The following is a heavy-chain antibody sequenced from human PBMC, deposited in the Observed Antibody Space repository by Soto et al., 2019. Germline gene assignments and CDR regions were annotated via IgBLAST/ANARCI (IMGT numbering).Heavy chain of an antibody. Sequence: LRLSCAASGFDFSSYAMSWVRQAPGKGLEWVSGIGGSGDNIYNAESVKGRFTISRDNSKNTTYLQMSRVRAEDTAIYYCVKHDYNFWSGYTLTTGIDVWGQGTAVTVS. CDR3: VKHDYNFWSGYTLTTGIDV. D-gene: IGHD3-3*01. CDR2: IGGSGDNI. V-gene: IGHV3-23*01. J-gene: IGHJ6*02. CDR1: GFDFSSYA.